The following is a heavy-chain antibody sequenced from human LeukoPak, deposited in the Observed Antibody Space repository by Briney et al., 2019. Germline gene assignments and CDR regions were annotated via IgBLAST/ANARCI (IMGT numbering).Heavy chain of an antibody. J-gene: IGHJ5*02. V-gene: IGHV4-34*01. CDR2: INHSGST. CDR3: ARSAGYSSSWYGWFDP. CDR1: GGSFSGYY. Sequence: PSETLSLTCAVYGGSFSGYYWSWIRQPPGKGLEWIGEINHSGSTNYNPSLKSRVTISVDTSKNQFSLKLSSVTAADTAVYYCARSAGYSSSWYGWFDPWGQGTLVTVSS. D-gene: IGHD6-13*01.